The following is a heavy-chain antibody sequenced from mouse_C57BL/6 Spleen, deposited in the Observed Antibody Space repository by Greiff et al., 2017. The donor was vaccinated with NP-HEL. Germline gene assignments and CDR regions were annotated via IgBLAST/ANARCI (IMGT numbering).Heavy chain of an antibody. Sequence: VQLKESGPELVKPGASVKISCKASGYSFTDYNMNWVKQSNGKSLEWIGVINPNYGTTSYNQKFKGKATLTVDQSSSTAYMQLNSLTSEDSAVYYCARSSYYYGSSTDWYVDVWGTGTTVTVSS. D-gene: IGHD1-1*01. CDR3: ARSSYYYGSSTDWYVDV. V-gene: IGHV1-39*01. J-gene: IGHJ1*03. CDR2: INPNYGTT. CDR1: GYSFTDYN.